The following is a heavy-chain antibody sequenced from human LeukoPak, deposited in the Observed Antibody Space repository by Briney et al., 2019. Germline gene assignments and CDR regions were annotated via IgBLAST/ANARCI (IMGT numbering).Heavy chain of an antibody. Sequence: PGRSLRLSCAASGFTFSSYGMHWVRQAPGKGLEWVAVISYDGSNKYYADSVKGRFTISRDNSKNTLYLQMNSLRAEDTAVYYCAKAIPYGDYVDNSGYWGQGTLVTVSS. CDR3: AKAIPYGDYVDNSGY. J-gene: IGHJ4*02. V-gene: IGHV3-30*18. CDR1: GFTFSSYG. D-gene: IGHD4-17*01. CDR2: ISYDGSNK.